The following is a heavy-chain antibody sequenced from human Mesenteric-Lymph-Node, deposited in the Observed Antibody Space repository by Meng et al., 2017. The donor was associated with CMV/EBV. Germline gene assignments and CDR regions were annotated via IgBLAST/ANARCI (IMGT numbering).Heavy chain of an antibody. D-gene: IGHD2-2*01. CDR1: GFTVSSNY. Sequence: GGSLSLSCAASGFTVSSNYMSWVRQAPGKGLEWVSVIYSGGSTYYADSVKGRFTISRDNSKNTLYLQMNSLRAEDTAVYYCARDRRGGYCSSTSCFPYYYYGMDVWGQGTTVTVSS. CDR3: ARDRRGGYCSSTSCFPYYYYGMDV. CDR2: IYSGGST. J-gene: IGHJ6*02. V-gene: IGHV3-66*02.